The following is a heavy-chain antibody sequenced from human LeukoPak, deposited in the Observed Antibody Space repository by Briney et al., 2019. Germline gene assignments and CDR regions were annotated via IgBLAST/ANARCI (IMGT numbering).Heavy chain of an antibody. CDR1: GGSISSGGYS. Sequence: SETLSLTCAVSGGSISSGGYSWSWIRQPPGKGLEWIGYIYHSGSTYYNPSLKSRVTISVDRSKNRFSLKLSSVTAADTAVYYCARALYGDYLGDAFDIWGQGTMVTVSS. CDR2: IYHSGST. V-gene: IGHV4-30-2*01. D-gene: IGHD4-17*01. CDR3: ARALYGDYLGDAFDI. J-gene: IGHJ3*02.